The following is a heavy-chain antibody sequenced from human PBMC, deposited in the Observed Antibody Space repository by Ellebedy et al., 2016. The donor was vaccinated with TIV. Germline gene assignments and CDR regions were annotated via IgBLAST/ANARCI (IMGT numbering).Heavy chain of an antibody. CDR3: ARDLYSSGWNYYYYYGMDV. CDR2: MNPNSGNT. Sequence: AASVKVSCKASGYTFTSYDINWVRQAPGQGLEWMGWMNPNSGNTGYAQKFQGRVTMTRNTSISTDYMELSSLRSEDTAVYYCARDLYSSGWNYYYYYGMDVWGQGTTVTVSS. CDR1: GYTFTSYD. J-gene: IGHJ6*02. D-gene: IGHD6-19*01. V-gene: IGHV1-8*01.